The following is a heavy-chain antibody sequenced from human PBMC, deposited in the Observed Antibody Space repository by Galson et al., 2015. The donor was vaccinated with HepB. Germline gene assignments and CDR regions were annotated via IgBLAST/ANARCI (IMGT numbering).Heavy chain of an antibody. CDR2: INWNGGST. D-gene: IGHD2-15*01. CDR1: GFTFDDYG. CDR3: ARDPPAGLSSHCSGGSCYPPDY. V-gene: IGHV3-20*04. Sequence: SLRLSCAASGFTFDDYGMSWVRQAPGKGLEWVSGINWNGGSTGYADSVKGRFTISRDNAKNSLYLQMNSLRAEDTALYYCARDPPAGLSSHCSGGSCYPPDYWGQGTLVTVSS. J-gene: IGHJ4*02.